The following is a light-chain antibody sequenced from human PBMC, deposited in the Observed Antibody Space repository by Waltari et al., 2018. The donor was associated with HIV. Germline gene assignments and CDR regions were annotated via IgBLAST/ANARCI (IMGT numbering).Light chain of an antibody. CDR1: QSISRY. Sequence: DTQMTPFPSSLSASVGACVTITSRASQSISRYLNWYQVKPGKAPKLLIYATSTLQSGVPLRFSGSGSGTDFTLTISSLQPEDFASYYCQQTYNKPLTFGGGTTVEI. CDR3: QQTYNKPLT. CDR2: ATS. J-gene: IGKJ4*01. V-gene: IGKV1-39*01.